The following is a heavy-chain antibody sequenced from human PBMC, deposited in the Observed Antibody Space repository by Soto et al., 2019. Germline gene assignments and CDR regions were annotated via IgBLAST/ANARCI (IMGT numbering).Heavy chain of an antibody. J-gene: IGHJ3*02. CDR3: ARSPRGAYDSSCYYPFDAFDI. D-gene: IGHD3-22*01. Sequence: QVQLVQSGAAVKKPGSSVKVSCKASGGTFSSYAISWVRQAPGQGLEWMGGIIPIFGTANYAQKFQGRVTITADESTSTASMGLSSMRSEDTSVYYCARSPRGAYDSSCYYPFDAFDIWCQGTMVTVS. V-gene: IGHV1-69*12. CDR1: GGTFSSYA. CDR2: IIPIFGTA.